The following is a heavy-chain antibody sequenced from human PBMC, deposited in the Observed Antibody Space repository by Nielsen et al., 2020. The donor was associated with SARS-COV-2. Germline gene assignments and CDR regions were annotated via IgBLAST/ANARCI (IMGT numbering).Heavy chain of an antibody. CDR1: GFTFSSYW. J-gene: IGHJ4*02. CDR2: IKQDGSEK. D-gene: IGHD6-13*01. V-gene: IGHV3-7*03. CDR3: ARVGYVGSAFDY. Sequence: GESLKISCAASGFTFSSYWMSWVRQAPGKGLEWVANIKQDGSEKYYVDSVKGRFTIPRDNAKNSLYLQMNSLRAEDTAVYYCARVGYVGSAFDYWGQGTLVTVSS.